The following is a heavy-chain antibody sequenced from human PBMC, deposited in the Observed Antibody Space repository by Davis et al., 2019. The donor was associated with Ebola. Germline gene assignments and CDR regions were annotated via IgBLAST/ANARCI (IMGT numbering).Heavy chain of an antibody. J-gene: IGHJ6*02. CDR3: ARWFRGSRVYYGMDV. D-gene: IGHD3-10*01. Sequence: GGSLRLSCAASGFTFSDYYMSWIRQAPGKGLEWVSYISSSGSTIYYADSVKGRFTISRANAKNSLYLQMNSLRAEDTAVYYCARWFRGSRVYYGMDVWGQGTTVTVSS. CDR1: GFTFSDYY. V-gene: IGHV3-11*01. CDR2: ISSSGSTI.